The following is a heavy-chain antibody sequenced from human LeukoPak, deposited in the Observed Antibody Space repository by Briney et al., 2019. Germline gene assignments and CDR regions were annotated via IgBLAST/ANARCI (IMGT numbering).Heavy chain of an antibody. J-gene: IGHJ3*02. CDR3: ANLIVATTWDAFDI. CDR2: ISGSGGST. D-gene: IGHD5-12*01. CDR1: GFTFSSYA. V-gene: IGHV3-23*01. Sequence: GGSLRLSCAASGFTFSSYAMSWVRQAPGKGLEWVSAISGSGGSTYYADSVEGRFTISRDDSKNTLYLQMNSLRAEDTAVYYCANLIVATTWDAFDIWGQGTMVTVSS.